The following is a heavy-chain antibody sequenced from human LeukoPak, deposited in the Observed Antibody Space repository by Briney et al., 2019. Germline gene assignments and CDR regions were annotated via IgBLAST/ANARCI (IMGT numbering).Heavy chain of an antibody. J-gene: IGHJ4*02. V-gene: IGHV3-30*18. Sequence: GGSLRLSCAASGFTFSSYGMHWVRQAPGKGLEWVAVISYDGSNKYYADSVKGRFTISRDNSKNTLYLQMNSLRAEDTAVYYCAKDDSSSSTHLDYFDYWGQGTLVTVSS. CDR2: ISYDGSNK. CDR1: GFTFSSYG. CDR3: AKDDSSSSTHLDYFDY. D-gene: IGHD6-6*01.